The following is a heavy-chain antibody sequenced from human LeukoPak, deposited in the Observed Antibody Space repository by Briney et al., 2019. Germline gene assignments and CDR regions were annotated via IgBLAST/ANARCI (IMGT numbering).Heavy chain of an antibody. CDR1: GGTFSSYA. J-gene: IGHJ4*02. CDR3: ARAPTFGTVTCYFDY. Sequence: GSSVKVSCKASGGTFSSYAISWVRQAPGQGLEWMGRIIPILGIANYAQKFQGRVTITADESTSTAYMELSSLRSEDTAVYYCARAPTFGTVTCYFDYWGQGTLVTVSS. V-gene: IGHV1-69*04. D-gene: IGHD4-17*01. CDR2: IIPILGIA.